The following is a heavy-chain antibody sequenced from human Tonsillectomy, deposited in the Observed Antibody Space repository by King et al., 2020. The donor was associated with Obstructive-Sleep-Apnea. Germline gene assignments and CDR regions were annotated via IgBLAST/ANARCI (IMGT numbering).Heavy chain of an antibody. J-gene: IGHJ6*02. V-gene: IGHV4-39*07. CDR3: ERDTTVTTLLYYYYGMDV. D-gene: IGHD4-11*01. CDR1: GGSISSSSYY. CDR2: IYYSGST. Sequence: QLQESGPGLVKPSETLSLTCTVSGGSISSSSYYWGWIRQPPGKGLEWIGSIYYSGSTYYNPSLKSRVTISVDTSNNQFSLKLSSVTAADTAVYYCERDTTVTTLLYYYYGMDVWGQGTTVTVSS.